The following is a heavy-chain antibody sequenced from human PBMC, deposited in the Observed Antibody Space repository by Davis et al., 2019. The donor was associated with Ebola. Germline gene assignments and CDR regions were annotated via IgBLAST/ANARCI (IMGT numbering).Heavy chain of an antibody. CDR2: INPSGGST. V-gene: IGHV1-46*03. Sequence: ASVKVSCKVSGYSLTELSIHWVRQAPGQGLEWMGIINPSGGSTSYAQKFQGRVTMTRDTSTSTVYMELSSLRSEDTAVYYCARAGYCISTSCPGECWGQGTLVTVSS. CDR3: ARAGYCISTSCPGEC. J-gene: IGHJ4*02. D-gene: IGHD2-2*01. CDR1: GYSLTELS.